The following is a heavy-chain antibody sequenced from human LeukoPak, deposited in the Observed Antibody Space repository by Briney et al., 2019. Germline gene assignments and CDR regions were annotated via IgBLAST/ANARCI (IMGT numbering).Heavy chain of an antibody. V-gene: IGHV3-48*03. CDR2: ITSSGNTI. Sequence: GGSLRLSCAASGFTFRSYEMNWVRQAPGKGLEWVSYITSSGNTIYYADSVKGRFTISRDNAKNSLYLQMNSLRAEDTAAYYCARANYYDISGYDYWGQGTLVTVSS. J-gene: IGHJ4*02. D-gene: IGHD3-22*01. CDR1: GFTFRSYE. CDR3: ARANYYDISGYDY.